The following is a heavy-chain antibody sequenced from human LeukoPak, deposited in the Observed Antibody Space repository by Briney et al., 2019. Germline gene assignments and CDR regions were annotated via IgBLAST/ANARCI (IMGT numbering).Heavy chain of an antibody. CDR1: GYTFTSYA. CDR2: INAGNGNT. V-gene: IGHV1-3*01. CDR3: ARDYYYGSGGYGMDV. Sequence: ASVKVSCKASGYTFTSYAMHWVRQAPGQRLEWMGWINAGNGNTKYSQKSQGRVTITRDTSASTAYMELSSLRSEDTAVYYCARDYYYGSGGYGMDVWGKGTTATVSS. J-gene: IGHJ6*04. D-gene: IGHD3-10*01.